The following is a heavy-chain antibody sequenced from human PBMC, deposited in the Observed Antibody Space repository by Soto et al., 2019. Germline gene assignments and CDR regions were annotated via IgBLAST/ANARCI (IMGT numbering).Heavy chain of an antibody. V-gene: IGHV3-30*18. CDR3: AKVQTVAGSSY. CDR2: ISYDGSNK. J-gene: IGHJ4*02. Sequence: GGSLRLSCAASGFTFSSYGMHWVRQAPGKGLEWVAVISYDGSNKYYADSVKGRFTISRDNSKNTLYLQMNSLRAEDTAVYYCAKVQTVAGSSYWGQGTLVTVSS. CDR1: GFTFSSYG. D-gene: IGHD6-19*01.